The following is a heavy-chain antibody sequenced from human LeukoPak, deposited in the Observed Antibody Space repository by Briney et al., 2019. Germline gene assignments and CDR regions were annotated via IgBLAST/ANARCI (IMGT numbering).Heavy chain of an antibody. CDR1: GFTISDYS. CDR2: ISTSGYGT. Sequence: GGSLRLSCAASGFTISDYSMSWIRQAPGKGLEWVSAISTSGYGTYYADSVKGRFTISRDNSKNTLYLQMNSLRAEDTAVYYCAKSSGTYSLWYFDLWGRGTLVTVSS. V-gene: IGHV3-23*01. J-gene: IGHJ2*01. CDR3: AKSSGTYSLWYFDL. D-gene: IGHD1-26*01.